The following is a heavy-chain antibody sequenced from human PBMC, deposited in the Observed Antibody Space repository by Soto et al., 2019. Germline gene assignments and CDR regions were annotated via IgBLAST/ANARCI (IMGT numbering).Heavy chain of an antibody. J-gene: IGHJ6*02. CDR1: VFTFSSYG. V-gene: IGHV3-33*01. CDR2: IWYDGSNK. D-gene: IGHD3-9*01. CDR3: ARDRYDILTGYWVSCMDV. Sequence: PGGSLRLSCAASVFTFSSYGMHLVRQSPGKGLEWVAVIWYDGSNKYYADSVKGRFTISRDNSKDTLYLQMNSLRAEDTAVYYCARDRYDILTGYWVSCMDVWGQGTTVTVSS.